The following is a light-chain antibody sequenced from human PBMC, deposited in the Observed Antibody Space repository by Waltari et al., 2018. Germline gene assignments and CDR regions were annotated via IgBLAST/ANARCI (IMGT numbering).Light chain of an antibody. Sequence: QSALTQPRSVSGSPGQSVTIYCTGTIHDFGGSNYLSSYQQHPGKAPKLMIYDVRKRPSGVPDRFSGSKSGNTASLTISGLQAEEEADYYCCSYAGGYTWVFGGETKLTVL. J-gene: IGLJ3*02. V-gene: IGLV2-11*01. CDR3: CSYAGGYTWV. CDR1: IHDFGGSNY. CDR2: DVR.